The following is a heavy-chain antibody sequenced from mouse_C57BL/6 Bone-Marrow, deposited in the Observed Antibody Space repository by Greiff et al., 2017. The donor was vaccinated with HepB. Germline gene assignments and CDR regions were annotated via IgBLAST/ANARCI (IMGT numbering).Heavy chain of an antibody. D-gene: IGHD1-1*01. CDR1: GYTFTSYT. J-gene: IGHJ2*01. Sequence: QLQQSGAELARPGASVKMSCKASGYTFTSYTMHGVKQRPGQGLEWIGYINPSSGYTKYNQKFKDKATLTADKSSSTAYMQLSSLTSEDSAVYYCARDYYGSSYYFDYWGQGTTLTVSS. CDR3: ARDYYGSSYYFDY. V-gene: IGHV1-4*01. CDR2: INPSSGYT.